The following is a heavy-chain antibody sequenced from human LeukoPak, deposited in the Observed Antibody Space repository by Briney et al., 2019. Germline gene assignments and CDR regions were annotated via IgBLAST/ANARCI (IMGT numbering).Heavy chain of an antibody. CDR1: GGSISSYY. V-gene: IGHV4-4*07. J-gene: IGHJ6*02. Sequence: SETLSLTCTVSGGSISSYYWSWIRQPAGKGLEWIGRIYTSGSTNYNPSLKSRVTMSVDTSKNQFSLKLSSVTAADTALYYCARYSVFFSGSSTSPYYYYSGMDVWGQGTTVTVSS. CDR3: ARYSVFFSGSSTSPYYYYSGMDV. D-gene: IGHD2-2*01. CDR2: IYTSGST.